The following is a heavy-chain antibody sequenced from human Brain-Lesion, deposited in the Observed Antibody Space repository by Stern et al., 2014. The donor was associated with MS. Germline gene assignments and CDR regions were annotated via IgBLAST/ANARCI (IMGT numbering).Heavy chain of an antibody. Sequence: VQLEESGPGLVKPSETLSLTCAVSGDSISSYTHYWAWIRQPPGKGLEWIGSVYYSGATYYNPSPKSPVTISVDPSKNHFPLGLNSVTAADTAVYYCAKHACTGAACPFDLWGQGTLVTVSS. CDR2: VYYSGAT. CDR3: AKHACTGAACPFDL. V-gene: IGHV4-39*01. J-gene: IGHJ4*02. D-gene: IGHD2-8*02. CDR1: GDSISSYTHY.